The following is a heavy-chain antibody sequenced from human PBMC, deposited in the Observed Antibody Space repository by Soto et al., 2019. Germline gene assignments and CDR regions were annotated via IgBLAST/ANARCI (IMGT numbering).Heavy chain of an antibody. CDR2: IYYSGST. D-gene: IGHD3-22*01. CDR3: ARFSYDSSGYRNGGGY. CDR1: GGSISSGDYY. Sequence: QVQLQESGPGLVKPSQTLSLTCTVSGGSISSGDYYWSWIRKPPGKGLEWIGYIYYSGSTYYNPSLKSRVTISVDTSKNQFSLKLSSVTAADTAVYYCARFSYDSSGYRNGGGYWGQGTLVTVSS. V-gene: IGHV4-30-4*01. J-gene: IGHJ4*02.